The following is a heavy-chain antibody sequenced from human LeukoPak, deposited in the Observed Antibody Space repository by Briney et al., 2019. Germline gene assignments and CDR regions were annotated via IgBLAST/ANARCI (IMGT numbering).Heavy chain of an antibody. CDR3: ARQDPIVGTPQAFDI. V-gene: IGHV4-59*08. J-gene: IGHJ3*02. CDR2: IFSSGST. D-gene: IGHD1-26*01. Sequence: PWETLSLTRTVSCVPLCSLFGSWRGQPPGEGLGGIAFIFSSGSTDQNPTLQRRVTISLDTSKHQFPLKRSSVPAAHTALYFFARQDPIVGTPQAFDIWGQGTMVTVSS. CDR1: CVPLCSLF.